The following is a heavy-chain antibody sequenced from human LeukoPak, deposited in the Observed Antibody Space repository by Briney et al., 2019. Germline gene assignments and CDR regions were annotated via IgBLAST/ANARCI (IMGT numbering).Heavy chain of an antibody. J-gene: IGHJ6*02. CDR1: GGTFSSYA. V-gene: IGHV1-69*13. CDR2: IIPIFGTA. D-gene: IGHD5-18*01. Sequence: SVKVSCTASGGTFSSYAISWVRQAPGQGLEWMGGIIPIFGTANYAQKFQGRVTITADESTSTAYMELSSLRSEDTAVYYCARGLVDTAMVPYYYYGMDVWGQGTTVTVSS. CDR3: ARGLVDTAMVPYYYYGMDV.